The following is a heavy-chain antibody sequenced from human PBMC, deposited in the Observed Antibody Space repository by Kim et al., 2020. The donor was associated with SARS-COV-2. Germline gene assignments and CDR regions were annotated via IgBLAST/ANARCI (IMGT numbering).Heavy chain of an antibody. V-gene: IGHV1-69*13. CDR2: IIPIFGTA. J-gene: IGHJ4*02. Sequence: SVKVSCKASGGTFSSYAISWVRQAPGQGLEWMGGIIPIFGTANYAQKFQGRVTITADESTSTAYMELSSLRSEDTAVYYCASYYYDSSGYYGGPKYYFDYWGQGTLVTVSS. CDR1: GGTFSSYA. CDR3: ASYYYDSSGYYGGPKYYFDY. D-gene: IGHD3-22*01.